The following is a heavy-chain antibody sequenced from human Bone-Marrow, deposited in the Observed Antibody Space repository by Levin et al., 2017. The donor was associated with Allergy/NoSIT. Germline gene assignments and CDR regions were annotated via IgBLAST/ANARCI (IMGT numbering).Heavy chain of an antibody. Sequence: KSSETLSLTCSVSGDSISNYYWSWIRQSPGKGLECIGYIYYSGSTNYNPSLSSRVTIEVDSSKNQFSLKLTSMTTADTAVYYCARVFNSWHGGFDYWGQGILVTVSS. CDR2: IYYSGST. J-gene: IGHJ4*02. CDR3: ARVFNSWHGGFDY. CDR1: GDSISNYY. V-gene: IGHV4-59*01. D-gene: IGHD2-15*01.